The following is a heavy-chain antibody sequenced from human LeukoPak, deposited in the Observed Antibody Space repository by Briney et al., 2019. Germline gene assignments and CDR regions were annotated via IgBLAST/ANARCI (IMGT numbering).Heavy chain of an antibody. CDR2: ISPTGSTT. CDR3: ARGPSSNWSGLDF. CDR1: GFTVSSSY. D-gene: IGHD6-13*01. Sequence: PGGSLRLSCAASGFTVSSSYMSWVRQAPGKGLVWVSRISPTGSTTSYADSVKGRFTVSRDNAKNTLYLQVNNLRAEDTAVYYCARGPSSNWSGLDFWGQGTLPTVSS. V-gene: IGHV3-74*01. J-gene: IGHJ4*02.